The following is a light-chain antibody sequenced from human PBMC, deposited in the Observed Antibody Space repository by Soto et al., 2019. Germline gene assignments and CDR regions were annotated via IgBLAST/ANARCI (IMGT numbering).Light chain of an antibody. CDR1: QDISNY. V-gene: IGKV1-27*01. Sequence: DIQMTQSPSSLSASVGDSVTITCRASQDISNYLAWFQQRPGKPPKLLIYAASTLESGVPSRFSGGGSGTEFTLTINNLQPDDLATYICQQYKSYSTFGRGTKVDIK. CDR2: AAS. CDR3: QQYKSYST. J-gene: IGKJ1*01.